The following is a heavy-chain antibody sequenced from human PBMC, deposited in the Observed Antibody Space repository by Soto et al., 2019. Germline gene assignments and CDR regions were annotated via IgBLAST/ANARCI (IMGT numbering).Heavy chain of an antibody. Sequence: QVQLVQSGAEVKKPGSSVKVSCKASGGTFSSYAISWVRQAPGQGLEWMGGIIPICGTANYAQKFQGRVTITADKSTSTAYMELSSLRSEDTDVYYCAREALGVFGELLFWFDPWGQGTLVTVSS. CDR2: IIPICGTA. CDR1: GGTFSSYA. CDR3: AREALGVFGELLFWFDP. D-gene: IGHD3-10*01. J-gene: IGHJ5*02. V-gene: IGHV1-69*06.